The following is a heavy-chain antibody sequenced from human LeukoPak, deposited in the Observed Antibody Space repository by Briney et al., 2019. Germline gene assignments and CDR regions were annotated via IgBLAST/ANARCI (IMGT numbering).Heavy chain of an antibody. Sequence: GGSLRLSCAASGFTFSSYEMNWVRQAPGKGLEWVSYISSSGSTIYYADSVRGRFTISRDNAKNSLYLQMNSLRGEETAVYYCARVNANYYYYGMDVWGQGTTVTVSS. CDR2: ISSSGSTI. CDR3: ARVNANYYYYGMDV. J-gene: IGHJ6*02. CDR1: GFTFSSYE. V-gene: IGHV3-48*03.